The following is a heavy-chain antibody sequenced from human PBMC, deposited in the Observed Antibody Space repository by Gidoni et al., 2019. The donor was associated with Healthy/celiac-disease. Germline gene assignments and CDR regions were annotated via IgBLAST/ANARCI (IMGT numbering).Heavy chain of an antibody. CDR2: IVVGSGNT. V-gene: IGHV1-58*01. D-gene: IGHD6-19*01. Sequence: QMQLVQSGPEVKKPGTSVKVSCKASGFTFTSSAVQWVRQARGQRLEWIGWIVVGSGNTNYAQKFQERVTITRDMSTSTAYMELSSLRSEDTAVYYCAAGSQRGDSSGWYPPYYYYYGMDVWGQGTTVTVSS. CDR3: AAGSQRGDSSGWYPPYYYYYGMDV. CDR1: GFTFTSSA. J-gene: IGHJ6*02.